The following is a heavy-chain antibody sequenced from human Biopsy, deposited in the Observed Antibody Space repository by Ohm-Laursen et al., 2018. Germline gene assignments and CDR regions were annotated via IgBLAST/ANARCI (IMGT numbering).Heavy chain of an antibody. J-gene: IGHJ6*02. Sequence: PGTLSLTCPVSGDSVTKYYWSWIRQPPGKGLEWIGHIYYSVMTNYNPSLQSRVSISVDTSRNQVSLTLSSVTAADTAVYYCARDSGILNYGNFKYYHYYGMDVWGQGTKVTVSS. D-gene: IGHD4-11*01. CDR2: IYYSVMT. V-gene: IGHV4-59*02. CDR3: ARDSGILNYGNFKYYHYYGMDV. CDR1: GDSVTKYY.